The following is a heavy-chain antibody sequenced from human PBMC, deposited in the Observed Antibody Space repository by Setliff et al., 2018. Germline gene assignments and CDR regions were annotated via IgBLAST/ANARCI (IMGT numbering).Heavy chain of an antibody. D-gene: IGHD6-25*01. CDR3: FTFSSGWSPS. CDR1: GFSFSDAW. V-gene: IGHV3-15*07. CDR2: IKTKADGGTT. Sequence: PGGSLRLSCAGSGFSFSDAWMNWVRQAPGKGLEWVGRIKTKADGGTTDFAAPVEGRFTIPRDDSKNTVYLQMNSLITEDTAVYYCFTFSSGWSPSWGQGTLVTVSS. J-gene: IGHJ4*02.